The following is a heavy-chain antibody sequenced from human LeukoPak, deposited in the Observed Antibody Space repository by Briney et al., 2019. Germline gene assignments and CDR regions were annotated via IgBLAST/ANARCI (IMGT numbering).Heavy chain of an antibody. CDR2: ISGSDSNT. Sequence: GGSLRLSCAASGFTFSSYAMSWVRQAPGKGLEWVSIISGSDSNTYYTDSVKGRFTISRDNSENTLYLQMNSLRAEDTAVYYCARDRDSSWYVTWGQGTLVTVSS. CDR3: ARDRDSSWYVT. CDR1: GFTFSSYA. J-gene: IGHJ5*02. V-gene: IGHV3-23*01. D-gene: IGHD6-13*01.